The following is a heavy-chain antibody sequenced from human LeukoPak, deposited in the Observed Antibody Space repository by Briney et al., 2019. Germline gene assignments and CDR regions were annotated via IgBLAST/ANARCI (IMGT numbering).Heavy chain of an antibody. D-gene: IGHD1-1*01. CDR3: ACTTDYYYYGTDV. CDR1: GFTVSSNY. CDR2: IYSGGST. V-gene: IGHV3-53*01. Sequence: GGSLRLSCAASGFTVSSNYMSWVRQAPGKGLEWVSVIYSGGSTYYADSVKGRFTISRDNSKNTLYLQMNSLRAEDTAVYYCACTTDYYYYGTDVWGQGTTVTVSS. J-gene: IGHJ6*02.